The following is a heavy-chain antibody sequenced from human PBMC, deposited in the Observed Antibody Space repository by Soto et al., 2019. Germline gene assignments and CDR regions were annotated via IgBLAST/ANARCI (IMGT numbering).Heavy chain of an antibody. V-gene: IGHV3-23*01. CDR1: GFIFSNYA. CDR2: ISGSGDST. D-gene: IGHD3-16*01. Sequence: EVQLLESGGGLVQPGGSLRLSCAASGFIFSNYAMNWVRQAPGKGLEWVSVISGSGDSTYCADSVKGRFTISRDNSKNTLYLQMNSLRAEDTAIYYCAKRSGVGLGAFHIWGQGTMVTVSS. J-gene: IGHJ3*02. CDR3: AKRSGVGLGAFHI.